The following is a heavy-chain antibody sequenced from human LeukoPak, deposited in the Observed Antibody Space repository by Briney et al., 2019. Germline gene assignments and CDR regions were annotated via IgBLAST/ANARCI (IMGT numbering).Heavy chain of an antibody. J-gene: IGHJ6*02. Sequence: GGSLRLSCAASGFTFSSYGMHWVRQAPGKGPEWVAFIRYDGSNKYYADSVKGRFTISRDNSKDTLYLQMNSLRAEDTAVYYCAKVSTANTAMVHYYYYGMDVWGQGTTVTVSS. CDR3: AKVSTANTAMVHYYYYGMDV. CDR1: GFTFSSYG. CDR2: IRYDGSNK. V-gene: IGHV3-30*02. D-gene: IGHD5-18*01.